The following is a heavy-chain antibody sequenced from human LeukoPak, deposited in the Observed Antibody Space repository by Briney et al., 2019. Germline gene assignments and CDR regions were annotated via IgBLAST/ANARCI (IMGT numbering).Heavy chain of an antibody. CDR2: INHSGST. Sequence: PSEALSLTCAVYGGSFSGYYWSWIRQPPGKGLEWIGEINHSGSTNYNPSLKSRVTISVDTSKNQFSLKLSSVTAADTAVYYCARDLGEAAAGSRDNWFDPWGQGTLVTVSS. V-gene: IGHV4-34*01. J-gene: IGHJ5*02. CDR1: GGSFSGYY. D-gene: IGHD6-13*01. CDR3: ARDLGEAAAGSRDNWFDP.